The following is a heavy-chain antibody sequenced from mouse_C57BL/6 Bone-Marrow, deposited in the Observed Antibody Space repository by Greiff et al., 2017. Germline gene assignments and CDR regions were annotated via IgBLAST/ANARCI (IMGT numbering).Heavy chain of an antibody. CDR1: GYTFTGYW. D-gene: IGHD1-1*01. Sequence: QVQLKESGAELMKPGASVKLSCKATGYTFTGYWIEWVKQRPGHGLEWIGEILPGSGSTNYNEKFKGKATFTADTSSNTAYMQLSSLTTEDSAIYYCARERRYYGSRGYYFDYWGQGTTLTVSS. J-gene: IGHJ2*01. CDR3: ARERRYYGSRGYYFDY. CDR2: ILPGSGST. V-gene: IGHV1-9*01.